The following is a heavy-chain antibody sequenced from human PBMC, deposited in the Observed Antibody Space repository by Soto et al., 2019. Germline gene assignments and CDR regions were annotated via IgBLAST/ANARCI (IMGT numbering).Heavy chain of an antibody. CDR1: GYTFSNYG. V-gene: IGHV1-18*01. CDR2: ISLYSDGT. D-gene: IGHD1-26*01. Sequence: GASVKVSCKTSGYTFSNYGITWVRQAPGQPLEWLGWISLYSDGTNYAQKFQGRVSMTTDTSTTTAYMELSSLRSEDTAVYYCARSSGGNFGIIIEGTNWFAPWGRGTLVTAPQ. J-gene: IGHJ5*02. CDR3: ARSSGGNFGIIIEGTNWFAP.